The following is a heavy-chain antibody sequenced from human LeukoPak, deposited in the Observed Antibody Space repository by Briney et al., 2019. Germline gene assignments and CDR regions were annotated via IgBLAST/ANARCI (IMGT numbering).Heavy chain of an antibody. V-gene: IGHV1-2*06. Sequence: ASVKVSCKASGYTFTGYYIHWVRQAPGQGLEWMGRINPNSGGTNYAQKFQGRVTMTRDTSISTAYMELSRLRSDDTAVYYCARGSSGWSSFDYWGQGTLVTVSS. CDR1: GYTFTGYY. D-gene: IGHD6-19*01. J-gene: IGHJ4*02. CDR3: ARGSSGWSSFDY. CDR2: INPNSGGT.